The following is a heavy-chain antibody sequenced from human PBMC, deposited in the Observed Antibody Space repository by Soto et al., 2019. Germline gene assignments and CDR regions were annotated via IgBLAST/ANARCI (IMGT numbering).Heavy chain of an antibody. CDR3: ARPRMYSGSYYFFDP. CDR2: ISSSSSYI. Sequence: GGSLRLSCAASGFTFSDYYMSWIRQAPGKGLEWVSYISSSSSYIYYADSVKGRFTISRDNAKNSLYLQMNSLRAEDTAVYYCARPRMYSGSYYFFDPWGQGTLVTVSS. CDR1: GFTFSDYY. J-gene: IGHJ5*02. V-gene: IGHV3-11*06. D-gene: IGHD1-26*01.